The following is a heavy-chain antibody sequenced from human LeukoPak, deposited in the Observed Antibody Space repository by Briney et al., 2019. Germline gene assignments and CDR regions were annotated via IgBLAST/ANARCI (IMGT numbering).Heavy chain of an antibody. V-gene: IGHV4-38-2*02. CDR1: GYSISSGYY. CDR3: ATDTEGGAFDI. Sequence: SETLSLTCTVSGYSISSGYYWGWIRQPPGKGLEWIGSIYHSGRTFHNPSLKSRVTISVDTSKNQFSLKLTSVTASDTAIYYCATDTEGGAFDIWGQGTMVTVSS. CDR2: IYHSGRT. J-gene: IGHJ3*02.